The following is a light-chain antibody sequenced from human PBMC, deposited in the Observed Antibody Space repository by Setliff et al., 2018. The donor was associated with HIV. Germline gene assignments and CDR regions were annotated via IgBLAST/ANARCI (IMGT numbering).Light chain of an antibody. J-gene: IGLJ2*01. CDR3: SSYTSSSTLV. Sequence: QSALTQPASVSGSTGQSITISCTGTSSDVGGYNYASWYQQHPGKAPKLIIYDVSKRPSGVSNRFSGSKSGNTAYLTITGLQAEDEADYYCSSYTSSSTLVFGGGTKVTVL. CDR2: DVS. V-gene: IGLV2-14*01. CDR1: SSDVGGYNY.